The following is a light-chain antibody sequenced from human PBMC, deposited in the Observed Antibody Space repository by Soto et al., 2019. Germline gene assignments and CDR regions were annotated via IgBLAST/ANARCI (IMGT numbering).Light chain of an antibody. V-gene: IGKV4-1*01. Sequence: MVMTQSPDSLAVSLGERATINCKSSQSVLKSSNNKNYLAWYQQKPGQPPKLLIYWTSTRESGVPDRFSGSGSETEFTLTISSLQADDVAFYYCQQHYTTPFTFGLRTKLEIK. J-gene: IGKJ2*01. CDR2: WTS. CDR1: QSVLKSSNNKNY. CDR3: QQHYTTPFT.